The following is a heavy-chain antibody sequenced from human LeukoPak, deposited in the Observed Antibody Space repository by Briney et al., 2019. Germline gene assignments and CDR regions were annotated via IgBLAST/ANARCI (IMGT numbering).Heavy chain of an antibody. D-gene: IGHD5-12*01. J-gene: IGHJ4*02. CDR3: TSYLMVATDSYDY. V-gene: IGHV3-49*04. CDR2: IRSKAYGGTT. Sequence: GGSLRLSCTASGFTFGDYAMSWVRQAPGKGLEWIGFIRSKAYGGTTEYAASVKGRFNISRDDSKSIAYLQMNSLKTEDTAVYYCTSYLMVATDSYDYWGQGTLVTVSS. CDR1: GFTFGDYA.